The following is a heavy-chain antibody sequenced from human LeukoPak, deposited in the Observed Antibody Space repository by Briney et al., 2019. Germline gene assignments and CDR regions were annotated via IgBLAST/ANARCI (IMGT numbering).Heavy chain of an antibody. CDR2: ISPNSGVT. CDR3: ARWGGVQFDS. Sequence: ASVKVSCKASGGTFSTYVINWVRQAPGQGLEWMGWISPNSGVTNYAQKFQGRVTLTRDTSVTTAYMELTSLTSDDTAVYYCARWGGVQFDSWGQGTLVTVSS. D-gene: IGHD2-8*01. CDR1: GGTFSTYV. V-gene: IGHV1-2*02. J-gene: IGHJ5*01.